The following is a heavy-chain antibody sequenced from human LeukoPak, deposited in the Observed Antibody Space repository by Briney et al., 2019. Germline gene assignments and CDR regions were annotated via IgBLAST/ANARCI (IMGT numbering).Heavy chain of an antibody. CDR2: VYYSGST. D-gene: IGHD3-22*01. CDR1: GGSISSYY. V-gene: IGHV4-59*08. J-gene: IGHJ4*02. Sequence: SETLSLTCTVSGGSISSYYWSWIRQLPGKGLEWIGYVYYSGSTNYNPSLKSRVTISVDTSKNQFSLRLSSVTAADTAVYYCARHYDSSGYYFDYWGQGTLVTVSS. CDR3: ARHYDSSGYYFDY.